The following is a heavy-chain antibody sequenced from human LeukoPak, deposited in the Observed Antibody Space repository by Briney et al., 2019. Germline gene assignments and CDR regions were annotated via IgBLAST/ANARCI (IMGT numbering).Heavy chain of an antibody. Sequence: GGSLRLSCAASGFTFSSYGMSWVRQAPGKGLEWVSAISGSGGSTYYADSVKGRFTISRDNSKNSLYLQMNSLRAEDTALYYCAKDRYSSSWAYFDYWGQGTLVTVSS. D-gene: IGHD6-13*01. J-gene: IGHJ4*02. CDR1: GFTFSSYG. CDR2: ISGSGGST. CDR3: AKDRYSSSWAYFDY. V-gene: IGHV3-23*01.